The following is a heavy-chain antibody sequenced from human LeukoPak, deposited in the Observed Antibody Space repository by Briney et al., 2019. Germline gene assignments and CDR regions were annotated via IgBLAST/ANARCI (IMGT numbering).Heavy chain of an antibody. D-gene: IGHD3-10*01. J-gene: IGHJ4*02. V-gene: IGHV3-33*01. Sequence: PGGSLRLSCAASGFTFNNYGMHWVRQAPGKGLEWVGVIWFDGSNTRYADSVKGRFTIARDDSKNTMYLQMNSLRAEDTAVYYCARGRAGNYYNHNDYWGQGTLVTVSS. CDR3: ARGRAGNYYNHNDY. CDR2: IWFDGSNT. CDR1: GFTFNNYG.